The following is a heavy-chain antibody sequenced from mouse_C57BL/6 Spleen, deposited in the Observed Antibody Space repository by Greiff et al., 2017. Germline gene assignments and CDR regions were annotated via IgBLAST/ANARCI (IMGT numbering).Heavy chain of an antibody. V-gene: IGHV2-9*01. J-gene: IGHJ1*03. CDR2: IWGGGST. Sequence: VMLMESGPGLVAPSQSLSITCTVSGFSLTSYGVDWVRQPPGKGLEWVGVIWGGGSTNYNSALMSRLGISNDNSESHVFLKMNSLQTDDTAMYYCAKHGGEDYAWCFAVWGTGTPVTVSS. CDR1: GFSLTSYG. CDR3: AKHGGEDYAWCFAV. D-gene: IGHD2-4*01.